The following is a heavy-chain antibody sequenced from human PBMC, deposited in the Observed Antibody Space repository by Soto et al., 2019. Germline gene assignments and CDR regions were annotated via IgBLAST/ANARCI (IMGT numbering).Heavy chain of an antibody. CDR3: AIRVGATSDY. CDR1: GCSISSSSYY. J-gene: IGHJ4*02. Sequence: QLQLPESGPGLVKPSETLSLTCTVSGCSISSSSYYWGWIRQPPGTGLEWIGSTYYSGSTYYNPSLEGRVTRSVDTSKYQFSLKLSSGTAADTAVYYFAIRVGATSDYCGQGTPVTVSS. V-gene: IGHV4-39*01. CDR2: TYYSGST. D-gene: IGHD1-26*01.